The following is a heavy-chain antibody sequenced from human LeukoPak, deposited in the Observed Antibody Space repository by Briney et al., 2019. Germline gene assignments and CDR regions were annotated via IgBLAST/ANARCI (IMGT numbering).Heavy chain of an antibody. CDR1: GYNFTSYW. Sequence: GESLKISCKGSGYNFTSYWIGWVRQMPGKGLEWMGIIYPGDSDTRYSPSFQGQVTFSADKSIRTAYLQWSSLKASDTAMYYCARSRNISWLGYWGQGTLVTVSS. J-gene: IGHJ4*02. CDR3: ARSRNISWLGY. CDR2: IYPGDSDT. D-gene: IGHD6-13*01. V-gene: IGHV5-51*01.